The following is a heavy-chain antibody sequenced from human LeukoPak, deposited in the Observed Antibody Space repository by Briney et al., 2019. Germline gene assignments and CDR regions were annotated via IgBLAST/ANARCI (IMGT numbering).Heavy chain of an antibody. J-gene: IGHJ4*02. CDR3: ARDNSGSYSFDY. CDR2: INHSGST. Sequence: ASETLSLTCVVYGGSFSGYYWSWIRQPPGGGLEWIGEINHSGSTNYNPSLKSRVTISVDTSKNQFSLQLNSVTPEDTAVYYCARDNSGSYSFDYWGQGTLVTVSS. CDR1: GGSFSGYY. V-gene: IGHV4-34*01. D-gene: IGHD1-26*01.